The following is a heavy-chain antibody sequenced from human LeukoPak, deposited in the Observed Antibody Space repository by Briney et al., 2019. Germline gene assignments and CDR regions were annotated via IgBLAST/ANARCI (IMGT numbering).Heavy chain of an antibody. CDR1: GFTFSSYD. Sequence: GSLRLSCAASGFTFSSYDMSWVRQAPGKGLEWVSAITNSGDSTYYADSVKGRFTISRDNSKNTLYLQMNSLRAEDTAVYYCAKDRGGGFDSWGQGTLVTVSS. J-gene: IGHJ4*02. CDR3: AKDRGGGFDS. CDR2: ITNSGDST. V-gene: IGHV3-23*01. D-gene: IGHD3-10*01.